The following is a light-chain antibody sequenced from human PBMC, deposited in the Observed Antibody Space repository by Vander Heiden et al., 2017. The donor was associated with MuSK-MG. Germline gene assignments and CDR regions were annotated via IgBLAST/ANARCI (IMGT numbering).Light chain of an antibody. V-gene: IGKV1-5*03. Sequence: DIQMTQSPSTLSASVGDRVTITCRASQSISGWLAWYQQNPGKAPKLLIYKASSLVSGVPSTFSGSASRTEFTLTISILHPDDFATYFSQRDDGFPSTFGQGTKLE. CDR3: QRDDGFPST. CDR2: KAS. CDR1: QSISGW. J-gene: IGKJ2*01.